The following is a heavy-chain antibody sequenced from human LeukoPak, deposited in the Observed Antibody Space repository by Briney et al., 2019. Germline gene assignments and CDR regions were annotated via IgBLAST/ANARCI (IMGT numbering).Heavy chain of an antibody. V-gene: IGHV4-59*01. D-gene: IGHD3-16*01. CDR3: ARALLRPWFDP. Sequence: SETLSLTCTVSGGSISNYYWSWIRQPPGKGLEWIGYISYSGSTNYNPSLKSRVTISVDTSKSQFSLKLRSVTTADTAVYYCARALLRPWFDPWDQGTLVTVSS. CDR2: ISYSGST. J-gene: IGHJ5*02. CDR1: GGSISNYY.